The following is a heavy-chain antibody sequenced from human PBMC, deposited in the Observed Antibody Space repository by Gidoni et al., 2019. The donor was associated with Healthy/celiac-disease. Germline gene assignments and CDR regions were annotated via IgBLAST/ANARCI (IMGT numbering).Heavy chain of an antibody. D-gene: IGHD3-9*01. V-gene: IGHV3-21*01. CDR3: ARDYYDILTGPRTGYYFDY. J-gene: IGHJ4*02. CDR2: ISSSSSYI. CDR1: GFTFSSYS. Sequence: EVQLVESGGGLVKPGGSLRLPCAASGFTFSSYSMNWVRQAPGKGLEWVSSISSSSSYIYYADSVKGRFTISRDNAKNSLYLQMNSLRAEDTAVYYCARDYYDILTGPRTGYYFDYWGQGTLVTVSS.